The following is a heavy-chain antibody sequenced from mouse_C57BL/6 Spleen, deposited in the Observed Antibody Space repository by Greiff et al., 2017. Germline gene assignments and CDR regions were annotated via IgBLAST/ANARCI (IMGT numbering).Heavy chain of an antibody. CDR3: ALYSNGAWFAY. D-gene: IGHD2-5*01. J-gene: IGHJ3*01. Sequence: QVQLQQSGPELVKPGASVKISCKASGYAFSRSWMNWVKLRPGKGLEWIGRLYPGDGDTHYNGKFKGKATLTADKSSSTAYMQLSSLTSEDSVVYFCALYSNGAWFAYWGQGTLVTVSA. CDR1: GYAFSRSW. CDR2: LYPGDGDT. V-gene: IGHV1-82*01.